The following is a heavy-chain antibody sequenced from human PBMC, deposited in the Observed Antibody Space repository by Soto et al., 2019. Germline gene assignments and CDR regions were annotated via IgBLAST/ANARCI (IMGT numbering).Heavy chain of an antibody. J-gene: IGHJ4*02. Sequence: QVQLQESGPGLVTPSGTLSLTCAVSGGSISSSYWWNWVRQPPGKGLGWIGKIYHSGSTNYNPSLKNRVTKSVDKSNNQFSLRLSSVTAADTAVYFCVTSLNYDFWRDGGRHYYFDYWGQGTLVTVSS. D-gene: IGHD3-3*01. CDR3: VTSLNYDFWRDGGRHYYFDY. CDR2: IYHSGST. CDR1: GGSISSSYW. V-gene: IGHV4-4*02.